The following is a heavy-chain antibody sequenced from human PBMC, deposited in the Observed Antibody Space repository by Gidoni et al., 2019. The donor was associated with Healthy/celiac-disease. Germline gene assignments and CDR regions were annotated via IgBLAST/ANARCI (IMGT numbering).Heavy chain of an antibody. D-gene: IGHD3-10*02. CDR1: GGSISSSSYY. Sequence: QLQLQESGPGLVKPSETLSLTCTVSGGSISSSSYYWGWIRQPPGKGLEWIGIIYYSGSTYYNPSLKRRVIISVDTSKNQFSLKLSSVTAADTAVYYCAIIFGESYFDYWGQGTLVTVSS. CDR2: IYYSGST. J-gene: IGHJ4*02. V-gene: IGHV4-39*01. CDR3: AIIFGESYFDY.